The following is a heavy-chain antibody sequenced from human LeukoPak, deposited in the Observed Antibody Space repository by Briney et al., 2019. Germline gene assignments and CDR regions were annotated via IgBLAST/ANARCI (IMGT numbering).Heavy chain of an antibody. Sequence: AAVKVSCKASGYTFTDYYIHLVRQAPGQGLEWMGWINPNSGDTNLAQKFQGWVTMTRDTSIGTAYLELSRPTSDDTAVYYCARDRGPQWWGSFDYWGQETLVTVSS. J-gene: IGHJ4*02. CDR3: ARDRGPQWWGSFDY. V-gene: IGHV1-2*04. D-gene: IGHD3-16*01. CDR2: INPNSGDT. CDR1: GYTFTDYY.